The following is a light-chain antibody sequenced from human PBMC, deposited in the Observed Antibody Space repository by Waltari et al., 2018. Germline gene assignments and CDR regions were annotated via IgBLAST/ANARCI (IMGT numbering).Light chain of an antibody. CDR3: QTWDSNIFV. J-gene: IGLJ1*01. V-gene: IGLV3-1*01. Sequence: SFELTQPSSVSVSPGQTASIARPGDHLGSKWTSWYQQKAGQSPVLVTYADSERPSGVPGRFSAARSGDTVTLNISGTQDLDEADYYCQTWDSNIFVFGPGTKVTVL. CDR1: HLGSKW. CDR2: ADS.